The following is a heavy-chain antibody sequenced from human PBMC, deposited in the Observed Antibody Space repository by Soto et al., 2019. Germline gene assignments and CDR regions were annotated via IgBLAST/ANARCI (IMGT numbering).Heavy chain of an antibody. V-gene: IGHV3-13*01. CDR1: GFTFSMSD. D-gene: IGHD3-10*01. CDR3: AREGGYYGSALDP. Sequence: EVQLVESGGGLVQPGGSLRLSCAASGFTFSMSDMHWVRQAPGKGLEWVSGIGTAGDTYYPGSVKGRLTISRENATNSLYLEMNSLRAGDTAVYYCAREGGYYGSALDPWGQGTLVIVSS. CDR2: IGTAGDT. J-gene: IGHJ5*02.